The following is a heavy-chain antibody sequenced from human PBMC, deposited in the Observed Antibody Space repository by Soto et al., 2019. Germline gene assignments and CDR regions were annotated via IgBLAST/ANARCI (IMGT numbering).Heavy chain of an antibody. J-gene: IGHJ4*02. CDR2: ISKDGTDK. D-gene: IGHD3-22*01. CDR3: AKEGYYFDSSGHGNYIDN. V-gene: IGHV3-30*18. Sequence: QVHLVESGGGAVQAGRSLRLSCAASGFTFSNYGMQWVRQTPGKGLEGVTFISKDGTDKFYADSVNGRFTISRDNSKNTLYVEMTGLRPEDTAVYYCAKEGYYFDSSGHGNYIDNWGQGTLVTVSS. CDR1: GFTFSNYG.